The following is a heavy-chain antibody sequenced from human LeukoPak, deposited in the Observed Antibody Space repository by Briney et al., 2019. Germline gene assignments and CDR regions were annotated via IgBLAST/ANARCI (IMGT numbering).Heavy chain of an antibody. CDR3: ARDGDIVVVTNDAFDI. J-gene: IGHJ3*02. CDR2: ISAYNGNT. Sequence: ASVKVSCKASGYTFTSYAMNWVRQAPGQGLEWMGWISAYNGNTNYAQKLQGRVTMTTDTSTSTAYMELRSLRSDDTAVYYCARDGDIVVVTNDAFDIWGQGAMVTVSS. V-gene: IGHV1-18*01. D-gene: IGHD2-21*02. CDR1: GYTFTSYA.